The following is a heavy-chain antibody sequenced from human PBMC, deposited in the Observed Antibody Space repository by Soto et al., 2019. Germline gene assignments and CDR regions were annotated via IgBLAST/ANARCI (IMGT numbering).Heavy chain of an antibody. J-gene: IGHJ4*02. D-gene: IGHD5-12*01. CDR3: AREQSWLQPFDY. CDR2: IWYDGSNK. V-gene: IGHV3-33*01. Sequence: QVQLVESGGGVVQPGRSLRLSCAASGFTFSSYGMHWVRQAPGKGLEWVAVIWYDGSNKYYADSVKGRFTISRDNSKNTLYLQMNSLRAEDTAVYYCAREQSWLQPFDYWGQGTLVTVSS. CDR1: GFTFSSYG.